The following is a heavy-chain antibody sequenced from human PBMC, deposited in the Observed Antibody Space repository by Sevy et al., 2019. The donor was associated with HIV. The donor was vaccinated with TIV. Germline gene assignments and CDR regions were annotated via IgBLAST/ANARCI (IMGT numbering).Heavy chain of an antibody. Sequence: GGSLRLSCAASGFTFSSHYMSWVRQAPGKGLEWVANIKQDGSDKFYVESLKGRFTISRDNAKNSLYLQLSSLRAEDTAMYFCAREALYYYDSERHYDDAFDMWGPGTMVTVS. J-gene: IGHJ3*02. D-gene: IGHD3-22*01. V-gene: IGHV3-7*01. CDR1: GFTFSSHY. CDR2: IKQDGSDK. CDR3: AREALYYYDSERHYDDAFDM.